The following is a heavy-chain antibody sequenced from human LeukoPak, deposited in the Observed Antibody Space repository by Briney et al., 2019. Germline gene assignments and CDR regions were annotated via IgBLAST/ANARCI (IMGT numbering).Heavy chain of an antibody. CDR2: IIPIFGTA. Sequence: ASVKVSCKASGGTFNSYAISWVRQAPGQGLAWMGGIIPIFGTANYAQKFKGRVTITADESTSTAYMELSSLRSEDTAVYYCAREAVYCSGGSCYSDVFQHWGQGTLVTVSS. V-gene: IGHV1-69*01. CDR3: AREAVYCSGGSCYSDVFQH. CDR1: GGTFNSYA. D-gene: IGHD2-15*01. J-gene: IGHJ1*01.